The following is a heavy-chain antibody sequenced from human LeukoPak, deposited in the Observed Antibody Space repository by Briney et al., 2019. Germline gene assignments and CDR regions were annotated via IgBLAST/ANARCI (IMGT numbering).Heavy chain of an antibody. CDR2: IYYSGST. V-gene: IGHV4-39*01. CDR3: ARRGYYYDSSGYYVRRWFDP. D-gene: IGHD3-22*01. Sequence: SETLSLTCTVSGGSISSYYWGWIRQPPGKGLEWIGSIYYSGSTYYNPSLKSRVTISVDTSKNRFSLKLSSVTAADTAVYYCARRGYYYDSSGYYVRRWFDPWGLGTLVTVSS. J-gene: IGHJ5*02. CDR1: GGSISSYY.